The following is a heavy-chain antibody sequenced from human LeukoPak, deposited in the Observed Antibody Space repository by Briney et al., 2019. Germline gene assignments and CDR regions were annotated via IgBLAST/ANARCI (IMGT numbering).Heavy chain of an antibody. Sequence: SETLSLTCTVSGGSISSSSYYWGWIRQPPGKGLEWIGSIYYSGSTYYNPSLKSRITISVDTSKNQFSLKLSSVTAADTAVYYCARRYMTDGAFDIWGQGTMVTVSS. CDR3: ARRYMTDGAFDI. D-gene: IGHD1-14*01. CDR1: GGSISSSSYY. V-gene: IGHV4-39*07. J-gene: IGHJ3*02. CDR2: IYYSGST.